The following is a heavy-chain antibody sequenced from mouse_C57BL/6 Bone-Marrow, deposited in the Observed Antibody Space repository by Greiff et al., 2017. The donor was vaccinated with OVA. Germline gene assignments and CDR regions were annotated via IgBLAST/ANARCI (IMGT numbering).Heavy chain of an antibody. CDR2: ISSGGSYT. Sequence: EVQLVESGGDLVKPGGSLKLSCAASGFTFSSYGMSWVRQTPDKRLEWVATISSGGSYTYYPDSVKGRFTISRDNAKNTLYLQMSSLKSEDTAMYYCARHGVTTVVVLDYWGQGTTLTVSS. CDR1: GFTFSSYG. D-gene: IGHD1-1*01. J-gene: IGHJ2*01. CDR3: ARHGVTTVVVLDY. V-gene: IGHV5-6*01.